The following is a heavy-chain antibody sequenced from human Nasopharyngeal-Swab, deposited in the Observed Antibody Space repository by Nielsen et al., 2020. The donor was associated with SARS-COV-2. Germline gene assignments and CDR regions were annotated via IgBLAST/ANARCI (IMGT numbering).Heavy chain of an antibody. CDR2: IYPRDSDT. CDR3: AIGAAVGTLFHGMDV. CDR1: GYSFTSYW. Sequence: GESLKISCKGSGYSFTSYWIAWVRQMPGKGLEWMGIIYPRDSDTRYSPSFQGQVTISVDQSITTAYLHWTSLKASDTAKYYCAIGAAVGTLFHGMDVWGQGTMVTVSS. V-gene: IGHV5-51*01. J-gene: IGHJ6*02. D-gene: IGHD1-26*01.